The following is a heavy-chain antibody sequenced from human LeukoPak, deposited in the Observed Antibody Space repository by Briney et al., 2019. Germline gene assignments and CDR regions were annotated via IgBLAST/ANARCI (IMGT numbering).Heavy chain of an antibody. Sequence: PSETLSLTCTVSGGSISSSSYYWGWIRQPPGKGLEWIGSIYYSGSTYYNPSLKSRVTISVDTSKNQFSLKLSSVTAADTAVYYCARDTTVTIPLFDYWGQGTLVTASS. V-gene: IGHV4-39*07. J-gene: IGHJ4*02. CDR2: IYYSGST. CDR1: GGSISSSSYY. CDR3: ARDTTVTIPLFDY. D-gene: IGHD4-17*01.